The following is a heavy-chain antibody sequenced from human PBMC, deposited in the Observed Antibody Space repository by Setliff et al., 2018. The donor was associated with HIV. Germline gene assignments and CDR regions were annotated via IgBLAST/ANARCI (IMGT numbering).Heavy chain of an antibody. D-gene: IGHD3-22*01. V-gene: IGHV3-30*01. CDR2: ISYDGSRT. CDR3: ARDQYYYDTSGYYRGSAFDF. CDR1: GFTFSNFA. J-gene: IGHJ4*02. Sequence: GGSLRLSCVASGFTFSNFAMHWVRQAPGKGLEWVSVISYDGSRTYYADSVKGRFTISRDNSKNTLFLQVNSLRPEDTAVYYCARDQYYYDTSGYYRGSAFDFWGQGTLVTVSS.